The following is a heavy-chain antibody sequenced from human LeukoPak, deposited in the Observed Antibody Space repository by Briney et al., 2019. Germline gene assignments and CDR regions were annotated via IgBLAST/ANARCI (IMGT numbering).Heavy chain of an antibody. D-gene: IGHD3-3*01. CDR3: ARDLRFLESAYYYYMDV. CDR1: RGTFSSYA. J-gene: IGHJ6*03. CDR2: IIPIFGTA. V-gene: IGHV1-69*01. Sequence: SVKVSCKASRGTFSSYAISWVRQAPGQGLEWMGGIIPIFGTANYAQKFQGRVTITADESTSTAYMELSSLRSEDTAVYYCARDLRFLESAYYYYMDVWGKGTTVTVSS.